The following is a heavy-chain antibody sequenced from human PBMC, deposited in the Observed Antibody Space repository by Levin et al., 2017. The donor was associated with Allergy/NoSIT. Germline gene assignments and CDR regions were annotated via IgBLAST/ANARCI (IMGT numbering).Heavy chain of an antibody. CDR1: GFTFSNAW. V-gene: IGHV3-15*01. J-gene: IGHJ6*02. CDR3: TTDSAEQWLHSQYYYGMDV. Sequence: PGGSLRLSCAASGFTFSNAWMSWVRQAPGKGLEWVGRIKSKTDGGTTDYAAPVKGRFTISRDDSKNTLYLQMNSLKTEDTAVYYCTTDSAEQWLHSQYYYGMDVWGQGTTVTVSS. D-gene: IGHD6-19*01. CDR2: IKSKTDGGTT.